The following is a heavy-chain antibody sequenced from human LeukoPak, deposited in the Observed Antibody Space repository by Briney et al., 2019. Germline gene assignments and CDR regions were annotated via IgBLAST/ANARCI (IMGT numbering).Heavy chain of an antibody. J-gene: IGHJ4*02. V-gene: IGHV3-20*04. CDR1: GFTFSSYG. CDR3: ARDRRRGGFDY. D-gene: IGHD3-16*01. Sequence: GGTLRLSCAASGFTFSSYGMSWVRQAPGKGLEWVSGINWNGGSTGYADSVKGRFTISRDNAKNSLYLQMNSLRAEDTALYYCARDRRRGGFDYWGQGTLVTVSS. CDR2: INWNGGST.